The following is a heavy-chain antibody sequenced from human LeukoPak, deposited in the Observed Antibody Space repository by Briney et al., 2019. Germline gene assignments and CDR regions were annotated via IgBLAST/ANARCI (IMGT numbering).Heavy chain of an antibody. J-gene: IGHJ4*02. CDR3: PRFNYGDHNDY. V-gene: IGHV4-39*01. CDR1: GGSISSSSYY. Sequence: SETLSLTCTVSGGSISSSSYYWGWIRQPPGKGLEWIGSIYYSGSTYYNPSLKSRVTISVDTSKNQFSLKLSSVTAEDTAVYYCPRFNYGDHNDYWGQGTLVTVSS. D-gene: IGHD4-17*01. CDR2: IYYSGST.